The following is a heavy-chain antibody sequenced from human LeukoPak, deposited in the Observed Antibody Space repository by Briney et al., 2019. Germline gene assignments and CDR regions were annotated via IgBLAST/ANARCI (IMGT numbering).Heavy chain of an antibody. Sequence: APVKVSCKASGYTFTSYGISWVRQAPGQGLEWMGWISAYNGNTNYAQKLQGRVTMTTDTSTSTAYMELRSLRSDDTAVYYCARDDDAVRIAVAGTPFDYWGQGTLVTVSS. CDR3: ARDDDAVRIAVAGTPFDY. V-gene: IGHV1-18*01. D-gene: IGHD6-19*01. J-gene: IGHJ4*02. CDR1: GYTFTSYG. CDR2: ISAYNGNT.